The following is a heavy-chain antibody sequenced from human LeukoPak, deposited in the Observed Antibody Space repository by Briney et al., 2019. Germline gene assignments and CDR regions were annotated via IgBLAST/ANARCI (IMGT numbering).Heavy chain of an antibody. D-gene: IGHD2-15*01. V-gene: IGHV1-2*02. Sequence: ASVKLSFKASGYTFTSYYMHCVRQAPGQGLEWMGWINPNSGGTNYAQKFQGRVTMTRDTSISTAYMELSRLRSDDTAVYYCARDVAPRMGDYWGPRTLVTVSS. CDR3: ARDVAPRMGDY. CDR2: INPNSGGT. J-gene: IGHJ4*02. CDR1: GYTFTSYY.